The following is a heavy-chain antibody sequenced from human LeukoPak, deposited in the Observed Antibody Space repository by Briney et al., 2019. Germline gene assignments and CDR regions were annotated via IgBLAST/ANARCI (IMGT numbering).Heavy chain of an antibody. CDR3: ARQTGSGLFILP. J-gene: IGHJ4*02. CDR1: GVSISSSNSY. V-gene: IGHV4-39*01. CDR2: IYYSGNN. D-gene: IGHD3/OR15-3a*01. Sequence: SETLSLTCTVSGVSISSSNSYWGWIRQPPGKGLEWIGSIYYSGNNYYNASLKSQVSISIDTSKNQFSLRLTSVTAADTPVYYCARQTGSGLFILPGGEGTLVTVSS.